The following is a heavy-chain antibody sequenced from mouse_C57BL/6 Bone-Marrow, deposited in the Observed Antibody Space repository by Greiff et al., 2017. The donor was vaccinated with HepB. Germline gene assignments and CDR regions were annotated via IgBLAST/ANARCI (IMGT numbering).Heavy chain of an antibody. CDR1: GFTFSDYG. V-gene: IGHV5-17*01. D-gene: IGHD1-1*01. CDR2: ISSGSSTI. Sequence: EVQVVESGGGLVKPGGSLKLSCAASGFTFSDYGMHWVRQAPEKGLEWVAYISSGSSTIYYADTVKGRFTISRDNAKNTLFLQMTSLRSEDTAMYYCARPITTVVAPYAMDYWGQGTSVTVSS. J-gene: IGHJ4*01. CDR3: ARPITTVVAPYAMDY.